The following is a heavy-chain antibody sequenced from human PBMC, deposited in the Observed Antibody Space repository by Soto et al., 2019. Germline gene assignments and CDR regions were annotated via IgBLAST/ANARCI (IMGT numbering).Heavy chain of an antibody. CDR2: MDIKNDYT. CDR1: GYTFINKD. CDR3: ASVDFWSSYDKMASWFDP. D-gene: IGHD3-3*01. V-gene: IGHV1-8*01. Sequence: QVQLVQSGATVKSPGASVKVSCKASGYTFINKDITWVRQAAGQGLEWMGWMDIKNDYTVYDQKFKGRVTMTRDTSIDTAEMKMSGLRPDDTSVYYCASVDFWSSYDKMASWFDPWGQGTLVTVS. J-gene: IGHJ5*02.